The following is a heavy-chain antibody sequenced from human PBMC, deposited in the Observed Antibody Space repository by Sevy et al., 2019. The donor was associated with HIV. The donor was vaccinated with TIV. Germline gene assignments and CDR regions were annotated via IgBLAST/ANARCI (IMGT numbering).Heavy chain of an antibody. J-gene: IGHJ4*02. CDR3: ARQALGFGELFAYYFDY. D-gene: IGHD3-10*01. CDR1: GGSISSYY. Sequence: ETLSLTCTVSGGSISSYYWSWIRQPPGKGLEWIGYIYYSGSTNYNPSLKSRVAISVDTSKNQFSLKLSSVTAADTAVYYCARQALGFGELFAYYFDYWGQGTLVTVSS. V-gene: IGHV4-59*08. CDR2: IYYSGST.